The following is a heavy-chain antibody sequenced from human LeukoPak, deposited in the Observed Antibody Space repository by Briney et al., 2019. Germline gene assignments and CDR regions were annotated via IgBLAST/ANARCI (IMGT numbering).Heavy chain of an antibody. CDR3: ARGHIDYAFDC. Sequence: GGSLRLSCAASGFTFDDYGMSWVRQAPGKGLKWVSGINWNGGSTGYADSVKGRFTISRDNAKKSLDLQMNSLRAEDTALYYCARGHIDYAFDCWGQGTLVTVSS. V-gene: IGHV3-20*04. CDR1: GFTFDDYG. J-gene: IGHJ4*02. CDR2: INWNGGST. D-gene: IGHD4-17*01.